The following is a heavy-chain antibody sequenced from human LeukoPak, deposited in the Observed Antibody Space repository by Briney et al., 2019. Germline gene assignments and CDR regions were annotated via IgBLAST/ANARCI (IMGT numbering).Heavy chain of an antibody. J-gene: IGHJ4*02. CDR3: AKLGLVLLWFGELSS. Sequence: PGESLRLSCAASGFTFSSYAMSWVRQAPGKGLEWVSAISGSGGSTYYADSVKGRFTISGDNSKNTLYPQMNSLRAEDTAVYYCAKLGLVLLWFGELSSWGQGTLVTVSS. V-gene: IGHV3-23*01. CDR2: ISGSGGST. D-gene: IGHD3-10*01. CDR1: GFTFSSYA.